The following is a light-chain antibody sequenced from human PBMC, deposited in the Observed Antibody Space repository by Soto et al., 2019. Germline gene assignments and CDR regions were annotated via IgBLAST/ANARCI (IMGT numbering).Light chain of an antibody. CDR2: KVS. Sequence: DVVMTQSPLSLPVTLGQPASISCRSSQSLVHSDGKTYLNWFQQRPGQSPRRLIYKVSNRDSGVPDRFSGSGSCTDFTLKISRVEAEDVGVYYCMQGTHWPPYTFGQGTKLDIK. CDR3: MQGTHWPPYT. V-gene: IGKV2-30*02. J-gene: IGKJ2*01. CDR1: QSLVHSDGKTY.